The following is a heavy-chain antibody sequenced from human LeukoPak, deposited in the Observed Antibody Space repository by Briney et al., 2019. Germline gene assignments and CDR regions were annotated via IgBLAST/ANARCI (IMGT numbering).Heavy chain of an antibody. J-gene: IGHJ4*02. CDR1: GFTFSSYG. CDR2: IWYGGSNK. V-gene: IGHV3-33*06. Sequence: PGGSLRLSCAASGFTFSSYGMHWLRHATGKGLEWVTDIWYGGSNKYYAESVKGRFTISRDNYKHTLYLQMNSLRAEDTAVYYCAKDGPYCSGGSCYTTPFDYWGQGTLVTVSS. CDR3: AKDGPYCSGGSCYTTPFDY. D-gene: IGHD2-15*01.